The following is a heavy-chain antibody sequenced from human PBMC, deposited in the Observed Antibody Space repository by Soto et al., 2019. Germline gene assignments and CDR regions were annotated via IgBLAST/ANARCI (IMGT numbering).Heavy chain of an antibody. J-gene: IGHJ4*02. CDR1: GYTFTSYD. CDR2: MNPDSGNT. D-gene: IGHD3-10*01. Sequence: ASVKVSCKASGYTFTSYDINWVRQATGQGPEWMGWMNPDSGNTGYVQKFQGRVTMTRNTAISTVYMELSSLRSEDTAVYYCARSVRGSNVNFDYWGQGTLVTVSS. CDR3: ARSVRGSNVNFDY. V-gene: IGHV1-8*01.